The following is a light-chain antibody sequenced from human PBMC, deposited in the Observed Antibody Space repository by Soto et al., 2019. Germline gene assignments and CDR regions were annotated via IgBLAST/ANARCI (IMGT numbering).Light chain of an antibody. CDR2: GAS. V-gene: IGKV3-15*01. CDR1: QRVSSN. CDR3: QQYNNWTPT. Sequence: EIVITQAPATRSVSPGERDNLTCRASQRVSSNLAWYQQKAGQAPRLLIYGASTRATGSPARFSGSGSGTEFTLTISSLQSEDFAVYYCQQYNNWTPTLAGGTKVAIK. J-gene: IGKJ4*01.